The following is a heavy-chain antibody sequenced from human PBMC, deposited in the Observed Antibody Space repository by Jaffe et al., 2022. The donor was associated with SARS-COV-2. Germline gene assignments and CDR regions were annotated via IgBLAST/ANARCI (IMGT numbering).Heavy chain of an antibody. J-gene: IGHJ3*02. CDR2: INSDGSST. CDR3: ARPPYGSDAFDI. Sequence: EVQLVESGGGLVQPGGSLRLSCAASGFTFSSYWMHWVRQAPGKGLVWVSRINSDGSSTSYADSVKGRFTISRDNAKNTLYLQMNSLRAEDTAVYYCARPPYGSDAFDIWGQGTMVTVSS. CDR1: GFTFSSYW. V-gene: IGHV3-74*01. D-gene: IGHD3-10*01.